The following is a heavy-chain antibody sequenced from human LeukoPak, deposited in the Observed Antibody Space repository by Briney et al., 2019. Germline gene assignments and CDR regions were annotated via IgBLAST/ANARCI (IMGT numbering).Heavy chain of an antibody. CDR3: ARLRGYSYGFFDY. Sequence: SETLSLTCTVSGGSISSSSYHWGWIRQPPGKGLEWIGSIYYSGSTYYNPSLKSRVTISVDTSKNQFSLKLSSVTAADTAVYYCARLRGYSYGFFDYWGQGTLVTVSS. D-gene: IGHD5-18*01. J-gene: IGHJ4*02. CDR2: IYYSGST. CDR1: GGSISSSSYH. V-gene: IGHV4-39*01.